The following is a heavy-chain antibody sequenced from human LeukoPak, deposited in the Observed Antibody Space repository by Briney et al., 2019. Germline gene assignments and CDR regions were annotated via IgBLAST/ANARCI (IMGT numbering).Heavy chain of an antibody. J-gene: IGHJ4*02. Sequence: GGSLRLSCSASGFIFSSYAMYWVRQAPGKGLEYVSAISNNGGTTYYADSVKGRFTISRDNSKNTLYLQMSSLRAEDTAVYYCAKSGGYHYPYYFDYWGQGTLVTVSS. CDR2: ISNNGGTT. D-gene: IGHD1-20*01. CDR3: AKSGGYHYPYYFDY. CDR1: GFIFSSYA. V-gene: IGHV3-64D*06.